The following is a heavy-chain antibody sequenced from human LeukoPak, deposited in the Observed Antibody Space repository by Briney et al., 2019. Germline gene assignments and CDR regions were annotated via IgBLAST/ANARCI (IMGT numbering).Heavy chain of an antibody. CDR1: GYTFTGYY. J-gene: IGHJ4*02. V-gene: IGHV1-2*06. CDR2: INPNSGGT. D-gene: IGHD5-24*01. Sequence: GASVKVSCKASGYTFTGYYMHWVGQAPGQWLEWMGRINPNSGGTNYAQKFQGRVTMTRDTSISTAYMELSRLRSDDTAVYYCAPRDGYNFDYWGQGTPVTVSS. CDR3: APRDGYNFDY.